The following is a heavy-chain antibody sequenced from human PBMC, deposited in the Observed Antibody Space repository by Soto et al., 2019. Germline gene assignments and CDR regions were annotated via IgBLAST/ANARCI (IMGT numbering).Heavy chain of an antibody. J-gene: IGHJ4*02. D-gene: IGHD5-12*01. V-gene: IGHV3-53*01. CDR2: IYSGGST. CDR3: AGVGDGYNWGYFDY. CDR1: GFTVSSNY. Sequence: EVQLVESGGGLIQPGGSLRLSCAASGFTVSSNYMSWVRQAPGKGLEWVSVIYSGGSTYYADSVKGRFTISRDNSKNTLYLQMNSLRAEDTAVYYCAGVGDGYNWGYFDYWGQGTLVTVSS.